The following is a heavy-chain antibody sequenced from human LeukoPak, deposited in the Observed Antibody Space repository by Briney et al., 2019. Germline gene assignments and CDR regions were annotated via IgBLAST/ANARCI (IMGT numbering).Heavy chain of an antibody. J-gene: IGHJ4*02. V-gene: IGHV3-11*04. D-gene: IGHD3-10*01. CDR2: ISSSGGTL. CDR3: ARDNVPTYYYGSGSYYPDY. CDR1: GFTFSDYY. Sequence: GGSLRLSFAASGFTFSDYYMSWIRQAPGKGLEWVSYISSSGGTLYYADSVKGRFTISRDNAKNSLSLQMNSLRAEDTAVYYCARDNVPTYYYGSGSYYPDYWGQGTLVTVSS.